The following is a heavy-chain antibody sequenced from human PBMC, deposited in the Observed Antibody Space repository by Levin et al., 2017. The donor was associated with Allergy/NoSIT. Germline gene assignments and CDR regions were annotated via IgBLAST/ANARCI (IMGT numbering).Heavy chain of an antibody. D-gene: IGHD3-9*01. V-gene: IGHV3-21*06. J-gene: IGHJ6*02. CDR2: ISRRSSYI. Sequence: LGGSLRLSCAASTFLFSDYTMNWVRQAPGKGLEWVASISRRSSYIYYADSVKGRFTISRDNAKNSVSLQMNSLRAEDTAIYYCARGLKILTTGSLYHNAMDAWGQGTTVSVSS. CDR1: TFLFSDYT. CDR3: ARGLKILTTGSLYHNAMDA.